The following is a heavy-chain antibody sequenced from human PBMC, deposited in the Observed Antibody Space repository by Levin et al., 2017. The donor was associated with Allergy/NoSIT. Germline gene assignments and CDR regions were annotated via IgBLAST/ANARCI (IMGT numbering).Heavy chain of an antibody. J-gene: IGHJ5*02. CDR1: GFTFSSYA. Sequence: GSLRLSCAASGFTFSSYAMSWVRQAPGKGLEWVSAISGSGGSTYYADSVKGRFTISRDNSKNTLYLQMNSLRAEDTAVYYCAKDQSDDFWSAPGGFDPWGQGTLVTVSS. CDR3: AKDQSDDFWSAPGGFDP. D-gene: IGHD3-3*01. V-gene: IGHV3-23*01. CDR2: ISGSGGST.